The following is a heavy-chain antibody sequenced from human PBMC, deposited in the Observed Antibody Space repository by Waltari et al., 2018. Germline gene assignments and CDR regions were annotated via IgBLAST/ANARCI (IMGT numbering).Heavy chain of an antibody. J-gene: IGHJ5*02. CDR2: ISSSSSYI. Sequence: EVQLVESGGGLVKPGGSLRLSCAASGFTFSSYSMNWVRQAPGKGLEWVSSISSSSSYIYYADSVKGRFTISRDNAKNSLYLQMNSLRAEDTAVYYCAGMQQLVRRSWFDPWGQGTLVTVSS. V-gene: IGHV3-21*01. CDR1: GFTFSSYS. CDR3: AGMQQLVRRSWFDP. D-gene: IGHD6-13*01.